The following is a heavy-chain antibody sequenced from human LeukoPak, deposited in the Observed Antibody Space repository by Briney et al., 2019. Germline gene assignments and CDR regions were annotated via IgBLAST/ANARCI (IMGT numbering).Heavy chain of an antibody. CDR1: GYTFTSYI. V-gene: IGHV1-18*01. J-gene: IGHJ6*03. CDR2: INTYNGNT. CDR3: ARDRHIAAAVYYYYMDV. Sequence: ASVKVSCKASGYTFTSYIISWVRQAPGQGLEWMGWINTYNGNTDYAQRVQGRVTMTTDTSTSTDYMELRSLRSDDTAVYYCARDRHIAAAVYYYYMDVWGKGTPVTVSS. D-gene: IGHD6-13*01.